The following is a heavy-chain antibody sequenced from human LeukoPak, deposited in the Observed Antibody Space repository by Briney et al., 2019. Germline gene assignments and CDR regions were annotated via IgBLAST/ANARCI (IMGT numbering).Heavy chain of an antibody. V-gene: IGHV3-21*01. CDR2: ITSSSSYI. Sequence: PGGSLRLSCAGSGFIFSSYTMNRLGQCPGTGPEWVSSITSSSSYIYDADSVKGRFTISREHARNSLYLQMNSLRAEDTALYYCARDGDTVLTRGYYYYMDVWGKGTTVTVSS. CDR1: GFIFSSYT. J-gene: IGHJ6*03. CDR3: ARDGDTVLTRGYYYYMDV. D-gene: IGHD4-23*01.